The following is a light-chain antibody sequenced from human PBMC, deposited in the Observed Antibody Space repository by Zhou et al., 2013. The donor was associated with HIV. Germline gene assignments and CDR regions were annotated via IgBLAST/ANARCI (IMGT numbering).Light chain of an antibody. CDR1: QSIATN. Sequence: ETVLTQSPDTLSLSPGERATLSCRASQSIATNYLAWYQQKPGQAPRLLIYGASTRATGIPARFSGSGSGTEFTLTISSLQSEDFAVYYCQQYNNWPPYTFGQGTKLEIK. CDR2: GAS. CDR3: QQYNNWPPYT. V-gene: IGKV3-15*01. J-gene: IGKJ2*01.